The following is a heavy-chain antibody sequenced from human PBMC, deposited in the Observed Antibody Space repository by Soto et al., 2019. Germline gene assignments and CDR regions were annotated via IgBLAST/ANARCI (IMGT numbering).Heavy chain of an antibody. Sequence: EVLLVESGGGLVQPGGSLRLSCAASRFTLSTYAMSWVRQAPGKGLEWVSGIIAGVGNTYYADSVKGRFTISRDNSENTLYLQMNSLRAEDTALYYCATYRLWIYFDYWGQGALVTVSS. J-gene: IGHJ4*02. CDR3: ATYRLWIYFDY. V-gene: IGHV3-23*04. CDR2: IIAGVGNT. CDR1: RFTLSTYA. D-gene: IGHD5-12*01.